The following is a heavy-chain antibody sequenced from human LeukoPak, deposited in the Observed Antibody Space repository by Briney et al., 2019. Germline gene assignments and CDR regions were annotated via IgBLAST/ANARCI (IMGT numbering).Heavy chain of an antibody. J-gene: IGHJ1*01. V-gene: IGHV4-34*01. Sequence: PSETLSLTCAVYGGSFSGYYWSWIRQPAGKGLEWIGEINHSGSTNYNPSLKSRVTISVDTSKNQFSLKLSSVTAADTAVYYCARVGPRCTNGVCYTRGRYFQHWGQGTLVTVSS. CDR2: INHSGST. CDR1: GGSFSGYY. D-gene: IGHD2-8*01. CDR3: ARVGPRCTNGVCYTRGRYFQH.